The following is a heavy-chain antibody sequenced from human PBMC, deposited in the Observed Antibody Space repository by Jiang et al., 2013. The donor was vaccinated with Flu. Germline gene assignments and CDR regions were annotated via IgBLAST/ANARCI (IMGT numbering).Heavy chain of an antibody. CDR1: GFTFSDAW. V-gene: IGHV3-15*01. CDR2: IKSKRGGGTI. CDR3: TKYSYGPVLHDACEV. D-gene: IGHD3-16*01. Sequence: QLVESGGGLVKPGEPLRLSCVGSGFTFSDAWMNWVRHVPGKGLEWVGRIKSKRGGGTIEYAAAVEGRFTISRDDSENTLYLHMNIPKTEDTAIYYCTKYSYGPVLHDACEVWGQGTKVTVSS. J-gene: IGHJ3*01.